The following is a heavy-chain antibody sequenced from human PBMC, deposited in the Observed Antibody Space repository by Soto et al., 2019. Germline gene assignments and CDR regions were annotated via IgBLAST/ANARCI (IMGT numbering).Heavy chain of an antibody. D-gene: IGHD4-17*01. CDR1: GFTFSHYG. CDR3: AKYFTTAGPPGDDFDY. Sequence: EVQLVESGGGLVQPGGSLRLSCAASGFTFSHYGMHWVRQVPGKGLLWVSRINGDGTHTSYADFVKGRFTISRDNAKNTLLLQMNSLSAENTAVYYCAKYFTTAGPPGDDFDYWGQGTLLTVSS. J-gene: IGHJ4*02. V-gene: IGHV3-74*01. CDR2: INGDGTHT.